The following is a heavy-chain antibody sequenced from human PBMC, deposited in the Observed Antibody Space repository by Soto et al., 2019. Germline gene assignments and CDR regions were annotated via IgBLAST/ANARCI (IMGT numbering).Heavy chain of an antibody. CDR2: LSGSGSLS. Sequence: EVLLLESGGGLVQPGGSLRLSCAASGFTFNTFAMTWVRQAPGKGLEWVSALSGSGSLSYYAGSVKGRFTISRDNSKNTMYLQMNNLRVDETAVYFCARDRGGALDSWGQGTLVTASS. V-gene: IGHV3-23*01. CDR1: GFTFNTFA. J-gene: IGHJ4*02. CDR3: ARDRGGALDS. D-gene: IGHD2-15*01.